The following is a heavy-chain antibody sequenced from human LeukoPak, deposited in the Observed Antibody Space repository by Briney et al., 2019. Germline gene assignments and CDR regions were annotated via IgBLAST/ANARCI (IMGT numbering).Heavy chain of an antibody. J-gene: IGHJ4*02. CDR1: GFTFSSYW. D-gene: IGHD3-22*01. CDR2: IKQDGSGK. CDR3: ARARTLDSSGYYCNY. V-gene: IGHV3-7*01. Sequence: GGSLRLSCAASGFTFSSYWMSWVRQAPEKGLEWVANIKQDGSGKYYVDSVKGRFTISRDNAKNSLYLQMNSLRAEDTAIYYCARARTLDSSGYYCNYWGQGTLVTVSS.